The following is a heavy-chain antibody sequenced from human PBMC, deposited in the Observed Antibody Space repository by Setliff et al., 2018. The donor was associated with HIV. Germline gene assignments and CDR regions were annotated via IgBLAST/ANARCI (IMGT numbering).Heavy chain of an antibody. CDR3: ARELTLCGGDCYRMGGY. Sequence: GASVKVSCKASGYTFTGYYIHWVRQAPGQGLEWMGRINPNSGGTNYAQKFQGRVTMTRDTSISTAYMELSRLRSDDTAVYYCARELTLCGGDCYRMGGYWGQGTLVTVSS. V-gene: IGHV1-2*06. D-gene: IGHD2-21*02. CDR2: INPNSGGT. CDR1: GYTFTGYY. J-gene: IGHJ4*02.